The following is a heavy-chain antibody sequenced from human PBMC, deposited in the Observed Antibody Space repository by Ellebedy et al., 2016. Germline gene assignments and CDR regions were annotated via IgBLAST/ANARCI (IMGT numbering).Heavy chain of an antibody. CDR1: GGSVSSGNHH. J-gene: IGHJ5*02. V-gene: IGHV4-61*01. D-gene: IGHD6-25*01. Sequence: SETLSLTCTVSGGSVSSGNHHWCWIRQPPGKGLEWIGQMINSGTTNYSPSLKSRGTIPVDTSKNQFSLKLSSVTAADTAVYYCARVRLWFDPWGQGTLVTVS. CDR2: MINSGTT. CDR3: ARVRLWFDP.